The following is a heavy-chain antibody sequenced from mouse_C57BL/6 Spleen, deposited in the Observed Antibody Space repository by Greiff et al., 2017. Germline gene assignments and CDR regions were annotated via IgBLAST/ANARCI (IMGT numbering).Heavy chain of an antibody. V-gene: IGHV3-3*01. CDR3: ARSYGSSYDYYAMDY. Sequence: EVKLLESGPSLVRPSQTLSLTCTVTGFSINSDCYWIWIRQFPGNKLEYIGYTFYSGITYYNPSLESRTYITRDTSKNQFSLKLSSVTTEDTATXYCARSYGSSYDYYAMDYWGQGTSVTVSS. D-gene: IGHD1-1*01. CDR2: TFYSGIT. CDR1: GFSINSDCY. J-gene: IGHJ4*01.